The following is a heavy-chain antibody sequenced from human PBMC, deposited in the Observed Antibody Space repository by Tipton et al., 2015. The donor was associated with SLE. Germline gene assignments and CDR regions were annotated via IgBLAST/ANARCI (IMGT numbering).Heavy chain of an antibody. CDR2: ISYGGGS. CDR3: ARGMVTWRGAIVGVDV. J-gene: IGHJ6*02. CDR1: GGSISSNY. D-gene: IGHD2-21*02. V-gene: IGHV4-59*08. Sequence: TLSLTCSVSGGSISSNYWIWIRQPPGKGLEWIGYISYGGGSNYNPSLKRRVTISVDTAKNQFSLKLTSVTATDTAVYYCARGMVTWRGAIVGVDVWGQGTTVNVSS.